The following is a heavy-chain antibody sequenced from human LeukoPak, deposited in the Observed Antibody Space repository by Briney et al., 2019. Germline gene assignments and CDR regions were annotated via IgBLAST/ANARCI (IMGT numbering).Heavy chain of an antibody. D-gene: IGHD4-17*01. CDR2: IDSSGRTI. CDR1: GFTFSTYE. J-gene: IGHJ4*02. V-gene: IGHV3-48*03. Sequence: AGGSLRLSCAASGFTFSTYEMTWVRQAPGKGLEWVSYIDSSGRTIYYADSVEGRFTISRDNAKNSLYLRMNSLRAEDTAIYYCARDADYGVYLDYWGQGTLVTVSS. CDR3: ARDADYGVYLDY.